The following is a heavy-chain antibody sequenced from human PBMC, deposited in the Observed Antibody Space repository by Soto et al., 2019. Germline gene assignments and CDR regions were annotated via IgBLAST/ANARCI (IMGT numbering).Heavy chain of an antibody. CDR3: ARITMVRGYYYYGMDV. V-gene: IGHV4-31*03. D-gene: IGHD3-10*01. Sequence: SETLSLTCTVSGGSISSGGYYWSWIRQHPGKGLEWIGYIYYSGSTYYNPSLKSRVTISVDTSKNQFSLKLSSVTAADTAVYYCARITMVRGYYYYGMDVWGQGTTVTV. CDR2: IYYSGST. J-gene: IGHJ6*02. CDR1: GGSISSGGYY.